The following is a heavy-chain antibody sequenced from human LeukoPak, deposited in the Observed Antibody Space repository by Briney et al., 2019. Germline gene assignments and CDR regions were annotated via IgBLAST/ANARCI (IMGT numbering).Heavy chain of an antibody. CDR3: ARDVPHSWFDS. Sequence: GGSLRLSCAASGLTFSGYWVHWVRQAPGKGLVWVSRIDNDGSGTIYADSVKGRFTISRDNAKNTVHLQMNSLRVEDTAVYYCARDVPHSWFDSWGQGILVTVSS. J-gene: IGHJ5*01. CDR2: IDNDGSGT. CDR1: GLTFSGYW. V-gene: IGHV3-74*01.